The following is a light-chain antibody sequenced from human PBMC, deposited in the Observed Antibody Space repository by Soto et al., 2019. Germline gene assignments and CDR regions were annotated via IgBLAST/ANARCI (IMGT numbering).Light chain of an antibody. Sequence: EVGLTQSPGTLSLSPRERATLSCRASQSVSNNYLAWYQHKPGQAPRLLIYGASNRAPGIPDRFSGSGSGPDFTLTISRLEPEDFAVYYCQQYAASPRTCGQGNLVEGK. CDR3: QQYAASPRT. CDR2: GAS. J-gene: IGKJ1*01. V-gene: IGKV3-20*01. CDR1: QSVSNNY.